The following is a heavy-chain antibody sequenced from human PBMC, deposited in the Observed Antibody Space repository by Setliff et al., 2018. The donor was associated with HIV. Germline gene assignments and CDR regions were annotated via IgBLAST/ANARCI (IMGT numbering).Heavy chain of an antibody. J-gene: IGHJ4*02. CDR2: IYYSGTT. D-gene: IGHD3-22*01. Sequence: SETLSLTCTVSGGSVSSSSYFWGWIRQPPGTGLEWIGNIYYSGTTFYNPSLKSRVSITVDTSTDHFSLKLSSVTAADTAVYYCARTPGTHYYDRSANFHYFDYWGQGALVTVSS. CDR1: GGSVSSSSYF. CDR3: ARTPGTHYYDRSANFHYFDY. V-gene: IGHV4-39*02.